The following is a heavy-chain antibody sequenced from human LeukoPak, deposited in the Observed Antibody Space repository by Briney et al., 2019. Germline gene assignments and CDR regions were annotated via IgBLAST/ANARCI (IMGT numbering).Heavy chain of an antibody. V-gene: IGHV4-34*01. CDR3: ATAPLVVPPAFFDY. D-gene: IGHD2-2*01. CDR1: GGSFSGYY. CDR2: INHSGST. J-gene: IGHJ4*02. Sequence: SETLSLTCAVYGGSFSGYYWSWIRQPPGKGLEWFGEINHSGSTNYNPSLKSRVTISVDTSKNQFSLKLSSVTAADTAVYYCATAPLVVPPAFFDYWGQGTLVTVSS.